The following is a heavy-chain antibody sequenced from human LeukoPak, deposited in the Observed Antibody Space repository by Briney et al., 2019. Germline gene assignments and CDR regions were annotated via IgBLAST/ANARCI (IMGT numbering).Heavy chain of an antibody. V-gene: IGHV3-64*01. Sequence: PGGSLRLSCAASGFTFSSYAMHWVRQAPGKGLEYVPAISSNGGSTYYANSVKGRFTISRDNSKNTLYLQMGSLRAEDVAVYYCARLYSSGWYSFFDYWGQGTLVTVSS. CDR3: ARLYSSGWYSFFDY. J-gene: IGHJ4*02. CDR1: GFTFSSYA. D-gene: IGHD6-19*01. CDR2: ISSNGGST.